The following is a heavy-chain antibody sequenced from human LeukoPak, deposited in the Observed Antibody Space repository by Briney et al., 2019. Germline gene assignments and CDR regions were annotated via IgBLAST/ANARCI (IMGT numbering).Heavy chain of an antibody. CDR3: ARIPLGYSGAYYFDY. CDR2: ISSSGSV. J-gene: IGHJ4*02. Sequence: SETLSLTYTVSRGSISGSIRSYYWSWLRQPPGKGPEWIGYISSSGSVNDNLSLRSRVTISVDTSKNQFFLNLSSVSAADTAVYYCARIPLGYSGAYYFDYWGQGTLVTVSP. D-gene: IGHD5-12*01. CDR1: RGSISGSIRSYY. V-gene: IGHV4-4*09.